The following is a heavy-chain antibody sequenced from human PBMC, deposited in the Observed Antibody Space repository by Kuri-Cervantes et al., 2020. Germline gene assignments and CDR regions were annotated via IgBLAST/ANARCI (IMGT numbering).Heavy chain of an antibody. V-gene: IGHV3-20*04. Sequence: GESLKISCVASGFTFDEFGMTWVRQLPGKGLEWVSAINWNGGSTAYADSVKGRFTISRDNSKNTLYLQMNSLRAEDTAVYYCAKSRAMFCSGGSCYFDFWGQGTLVTVSS. CDR1: GFTFDEFG. CDR2: INWNGGST. J-gene: IGHJ4*02. D-gene: IGHD2-15*01. CDR3: AKSRAMFCSGGSCYFDF.